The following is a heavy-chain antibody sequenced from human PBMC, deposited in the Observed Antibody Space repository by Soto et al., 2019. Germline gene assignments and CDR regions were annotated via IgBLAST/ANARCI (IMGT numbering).Heavy chain of an antibody. Sequence: QVQLQESGPGLVKPSQTLSLTCTVSGDSIKSDDYYWSWIRQPPGKGLEWIGYILYSGTTYYNPSLKSRLIISLDPSKNQFSLNLTSVTAADTAVYYCARDGGPLYYGMDFWGQGTTVTVSS. CDR2: ILYSGTT. D-gene: IGHD3-10*01. V-gene: IGHV4-30-4*01. CDR1: GDSIKSDDYY. J-gene: IGHJ6*02. CDR3: ARDGGPLYYGMDF.